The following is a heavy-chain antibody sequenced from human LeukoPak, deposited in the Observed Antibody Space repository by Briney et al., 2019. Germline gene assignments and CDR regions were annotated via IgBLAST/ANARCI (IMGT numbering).Heavy chain of an antibody. J-gene: IGHJ4*02. D-gene: IGHD5-24*01. Sequence: SETLSLTCTVSGGSISSGGYYWSWIRQHPRKGLEWIGYIYYSGSTYYNPSLKSRVTISVDTSKNQFPLKLSSVTAADTAVYYCARVGGYKVDYWGQGTLVTVSS. V-gene: IGHV4-31*03. CDR1: GGSISSGGYY. CDR2: IYYSGST. CDR3: ARVGGYKVDY.